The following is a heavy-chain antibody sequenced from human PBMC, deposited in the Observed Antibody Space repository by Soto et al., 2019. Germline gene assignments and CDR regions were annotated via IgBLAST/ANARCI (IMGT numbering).Heavy chain of an antibody. D-gene: IGHD3-22*01. CDR2: IYYSGST. CDR1: GGSISSYY. J-gene: IGHJ5*02. CDR3: AREFVSGTYYYDSSGYSWFDP. V-gene: IGHV4-59*01. Sequence: NPSETLSLTCTVSGGSISSYYWSWIRQPPGKGLEWIGYIYYSGSTNYNPSLKSRVTISVDTSKNQFSLKLSSVTAADTAVYYCAREFVSGTYYYDSSGYSWFDPWGQGTLVTVSS.